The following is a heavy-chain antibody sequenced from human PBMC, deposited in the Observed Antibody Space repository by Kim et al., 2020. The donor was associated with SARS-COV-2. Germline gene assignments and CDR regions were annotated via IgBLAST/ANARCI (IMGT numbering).Heavy chain of an antibody. CDR2: YI. D-gene: IGHD3-10*01. CDR3: ATPSGV. V-gene: IGHV3-21*01. Sequence: YIYNADSVKGRFTISRDNAKNSMFLQMNGLRADDTGVYFCATPSGVWGKGTTVTVSS. J-gene: IGHJ6*04.